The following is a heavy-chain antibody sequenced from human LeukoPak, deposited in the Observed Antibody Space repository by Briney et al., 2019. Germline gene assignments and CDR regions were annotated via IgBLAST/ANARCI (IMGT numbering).Heavy chain of an antibody. D-gene: IGHD1-20*01. V-gene: IGHV4-39*01. CDR2: IHYSGTT. Sequence: SETLSLTCTVSGDSISSNTYSSSYYWGWIRQPPGRGLEWIRSIHYSGTTYYNASLKSRVTISVDTSKNQFSLKLSSVTAADTAVYYCARHGGRYNWSPSDWGQGTLVTVSS. CDR3: ARHGGRYNWSPSD. CDR1: GDSISSNTYSSSYY. J-gene: IGHJ4*02.